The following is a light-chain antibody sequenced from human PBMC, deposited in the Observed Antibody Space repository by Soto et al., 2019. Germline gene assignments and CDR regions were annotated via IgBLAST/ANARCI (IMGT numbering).Light chain of an antibody. CDR2: GAS. J-gene: IGKJ1*01. Sequence: EIFLTQSPGTLSLSPGEGTTLSCRASESVASSAWYQQKPGQAPRLLIYGASTRATGIPDRFSGSGSGTDFTLTISRLEPEDFAVYYCQYYGGSPRTFGRGTKVDIK. CDR1: ESVAS. CDR3: QYYGGSPRT. V-gene: IGKV3-20*01.